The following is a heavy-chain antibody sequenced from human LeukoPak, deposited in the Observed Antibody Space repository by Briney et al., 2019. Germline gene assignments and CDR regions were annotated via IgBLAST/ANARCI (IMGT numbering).Heavy chain of an antibody. CDR1: GGSVSSGTYF. Sequence: SQTLSLTCTVSGGSVSSGTYFLNWIRQPPGKGLEWIGYFDYNGRTNYSPSLKSRVTISIDTSKNQFSLKVRSVTAADTAVYYCARGIGWLTDHWGQGTLVTVSS. D-gene: IGHD6-19*01. V-gene: IGHV4-61*01. J-gene: IGHJ4*02. CDR2: FDYNGRT. CDR3: ARGIGWLTDH.